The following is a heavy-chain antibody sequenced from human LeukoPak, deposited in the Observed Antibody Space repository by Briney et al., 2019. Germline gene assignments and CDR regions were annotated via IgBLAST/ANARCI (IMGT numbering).Heavy chain of an antibody. CDR3: ASEYCSSISCYFD. Sequence: GGSLRLSCAASGFTFSNYYMNWIRQAPGKGLEWVSYISSSGTTIFYADSVKGRFTVSRDNFKNSLYLQMNSLRAEDTAVYYCASEYCSSISCYFDWGQGSLVTVSS. J-gene: IGHJ4*02. D-gene: IGHD2-2*01. V-gene: IGHV3-11*04. CDR1: GFTFSNYY. CDR2: ISSSGTTI.